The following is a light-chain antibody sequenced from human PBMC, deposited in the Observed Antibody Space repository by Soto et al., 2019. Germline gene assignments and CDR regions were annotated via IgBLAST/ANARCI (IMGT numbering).Light chain of an antibody. J-gene: IGKJ1*01. CDR2: KAS. CDR3: QHYKTYSRT. V-gene: IGKV1-5*03. CDR1: QNIDTW. Sequence: DIQMTQSPSTLSASVGDRVTITCRASQNIDTWLAWYQQKPGKPPTLLMYKASILESGVPSRFSGSGSETEFTLTISSLQTDDFATYYCQHYKTYSRTFGQGTKVDI.